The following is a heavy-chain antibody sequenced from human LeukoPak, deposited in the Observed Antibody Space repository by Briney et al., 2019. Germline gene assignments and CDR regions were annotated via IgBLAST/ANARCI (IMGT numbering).Heavy chain of an antibody. D-gene: IGHD3-10*01. CDR1: GGSISSSNW. CDR2: IYYSGST. Sequence: PSGTLSLTCAVSGGSISSSNWWSWVRQPPGKGLEWIGYIYYSGSTNYNPSLKSRVTISVDTSKNQFSLKLSSVTAADTAVYYCARTGRITMVRGAYWYFDLWGRGTLVTVSS. J-gene: IGHJ2*01. CDR3: ARTGRITMVRGAYWYFDL. V-gene: IGHV4-4*02.